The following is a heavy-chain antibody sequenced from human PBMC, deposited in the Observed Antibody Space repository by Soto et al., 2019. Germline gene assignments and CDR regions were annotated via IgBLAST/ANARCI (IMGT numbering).Heavy chain of an antibody. J-gene: IGHJ4*02. Sequence: GAPVKVSCKASGYTFTSYGISWVRQAPGQGLEWMGWISAYNGNTNYAQKLQGRVTMTTDTSTSTAYMELRSLRSDDTAVYYCARDLEYYDFWSGYSSPGYWGQGTLVTVSS. CDR1: GYTFTSYG. V-gene: IGHV1-18*04. CDR3: ARDLEYYDFWSGYSSPGY. CDR2: ISAYNGNT. D-gene: IGHD3-3*01.